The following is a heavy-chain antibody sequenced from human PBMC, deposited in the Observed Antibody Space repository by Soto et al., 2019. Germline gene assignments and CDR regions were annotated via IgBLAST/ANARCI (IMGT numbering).Heavy chain of an antibody. D-gene: IGHD1-26*01. Sequence: GASVKVSCKASGYTFTGYYMHWVRQAPGQGLEWMGWINPNSGGTNYAQKFQGRVTMTRDTSISTAYMELSRLRSDDTAAYYCARAPVGATIRDYWGQGTLVTVSS. J-gene: IGHJ4*02. CDR2: INPNSGGT. CDR1: GYTFTGYY. V-gene: IGHV1-2*02. CDR3: ARAPVGATIRDY.